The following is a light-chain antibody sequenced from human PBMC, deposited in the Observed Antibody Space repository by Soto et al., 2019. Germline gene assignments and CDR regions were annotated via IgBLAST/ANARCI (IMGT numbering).Light chain of an antibody. CDR2: AAS. J-gene: IGKJ4*01. CDR3: QQYGSSPLT. V-gene: IGKV1-39*01. CDR1: QSISGY. Sequence: DIQMTQSPSSLSASVGDRVVITCRASQSISGYLNWYQQKPGRAPKLLISAASSLQSGVPSRFSGSGSGTDFTLTISRLEPEDFAVYYCQQYGSSPLTFGGGTKVDIK.